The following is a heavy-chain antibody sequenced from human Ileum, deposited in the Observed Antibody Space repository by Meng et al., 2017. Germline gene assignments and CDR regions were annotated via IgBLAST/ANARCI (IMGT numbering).Heavy chain of an antibody. D-gene: IGHD3-10*01. Sequence: QLRLQESGPGLVKPSETLSLMCRVSSGSFTNNNYYWVWIRRPPGKGLEWIGSIYYNGSPFYNPSLRSRVTISVDTSKDQFSLKLTSVTAADTAVYYCARERRHYYGSGSFDYWGQGILVTVSS. CDR1: SGSFTNNNYY. CDR2: IYYNGSP. J-gene: IGHJ4*02. CDR3: ARERRHYYGSGSFDY. V-gene: IGHV4-39*07.